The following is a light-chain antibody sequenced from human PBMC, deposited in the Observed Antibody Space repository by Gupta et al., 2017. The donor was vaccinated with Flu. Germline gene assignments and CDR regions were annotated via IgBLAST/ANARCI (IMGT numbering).Light chain of an antibody. CDR1: ELPKKY. V-gene: IGLV3-10*01. J-gene: IGLJ2*01. CDR2: EDS. CDR3: YSTDSSGHPY. Sequence: SGKELPKKYAYWVQQKASQAPVLVIYEDSKRPSGIPGRFSGSSSGTMATLTIGGAQVDEETDYYCYSTDSSGHPYLGGGTKLTVL.